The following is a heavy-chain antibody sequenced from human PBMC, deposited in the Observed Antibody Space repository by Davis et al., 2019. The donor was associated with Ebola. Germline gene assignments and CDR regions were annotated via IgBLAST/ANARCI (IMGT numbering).Heavy chain of an antibody. Sequence: ASVLVSCKSSCYTFTSYGLVRLRQAPGIGLEWMGWISGFNTNTNFAQKFQGRVTVSKDTSTNTAYMDLRSLTSDDTAIYYCARAPNYDVLTGTSSYYFDYWGQGTLVTVSS. CDR3: ARAPNYDVLTGTSSYYFDY. V-gene: IGHV1-18*04. CDR2: ISGFNTNT. CDR1: CYTFTSYG. J-gene: IGHJ4*02. D-gene: IGHD3-9*01.